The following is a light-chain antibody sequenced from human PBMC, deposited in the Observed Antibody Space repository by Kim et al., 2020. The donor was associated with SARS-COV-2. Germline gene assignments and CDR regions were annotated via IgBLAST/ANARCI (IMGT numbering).Light chain of an antibody. CDR3: QQSYITPFT. Sequence: SASVGDRVTITCRTTQSISSHLNWYQQKPGRAPKLLISAASTLQGGVPSRFSGRGSETDFTLTISSLQPDDFATYFCQQSYITPFTFGPGTKWISN. CDR1: QSISSH. V-gene: IGKV1-39*01. CDR2: AAS. J-gene: IGKJ3*01.